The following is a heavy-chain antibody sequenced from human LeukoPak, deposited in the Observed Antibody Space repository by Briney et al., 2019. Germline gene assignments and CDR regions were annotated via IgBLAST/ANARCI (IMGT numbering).Heavy chain of an antibody. CDR1: GGTSSSYT. Sequence: ASVKVSCKASGGTSSSYTISWVRQAPGQGLEWMGRIIPILGIANYAQKFQGRVTITADKSTSTAYMELSSLRSEDTAVYYCARDPDCGGDCYPLGSNGMDVWGQGTTVTVSS. CDR3: ARDPDCGGDCYPLGSNGMDV. D-gene: IGHD2-21*02. CDR2: IIPILGIA. J-gene: IGHJ6*02. V-gene: IGHV1-69*04.